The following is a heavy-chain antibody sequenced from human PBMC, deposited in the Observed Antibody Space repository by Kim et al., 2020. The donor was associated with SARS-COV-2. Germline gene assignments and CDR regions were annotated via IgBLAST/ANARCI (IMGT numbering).Heavy chain of an antibody. D-gene: IGHD6-19*01. J-gene: IGHJ4*02. V-gene: IGHV6-1*01. CDR3: ARDRQRAGTGVDY. Sequence: YATSVKARKTINPATSKNQFSLQLNSVTPEDTAVYYCARDRQRAGTGVDYWGQGTLVTVSS.